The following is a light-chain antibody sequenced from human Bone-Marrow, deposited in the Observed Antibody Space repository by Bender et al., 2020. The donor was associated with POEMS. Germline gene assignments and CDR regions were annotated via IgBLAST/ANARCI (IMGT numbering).Light chain of an antibody. CDR1: SSDVGAYNL. J-gene: IGLJ1*01. CDR2: EVR. V-gene: IGLV2-14*02. Sequence: QSALTQPASVSGSPGQSITISCTGASSDVGAYNLVSWYQQHPGKAPKLLIYEVRKRPSGVSNRFSGSKSGNTASLTISGLQAEDEADYYCSSYTSSNSLYVFGTGTKVTVL. CDR3: SSYTSSNSLYV.